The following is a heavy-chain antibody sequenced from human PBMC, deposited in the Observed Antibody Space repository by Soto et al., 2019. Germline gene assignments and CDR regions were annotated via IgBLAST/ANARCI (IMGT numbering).Heavy chain of an antibody. CDR3: ATTPDYVGGSYPPRVFDY. D-gene: IGHD3-16*02. CDR1: GYTFTSYY. CDR2: INPSGGST. Sequence: GASVKVSCKASGYTFTSYYMHWVRQAPGQGLEWMGIINPSGGSTSYAQKFQGRVTMTRDTSTSTVYMELSSLRSEDTAVYYCATTPDYVGGSYPPRVFDYWGQGTLVTVSS. V-gene: IGHV1-46*01. J-gene: IGHJ4*02.